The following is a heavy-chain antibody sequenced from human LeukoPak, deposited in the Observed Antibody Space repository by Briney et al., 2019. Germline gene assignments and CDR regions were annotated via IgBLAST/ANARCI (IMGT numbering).Heavy chain of an antibody. V-gene: IGHV3-21*01. CDR1: GFTFSSYS. CDR3: ARGMHLLTHDDSSGYDFDY. CDR2: ISSSSSYI. J-gene: IGHJ4*02. D-gene: IGHD3-22*01. Sequence: GGSLRLSCAASGFTFSSYSMNWVRQAPGKGLEWVSSISSSSSYIYYADSVKGRFTISRDNAKNSLYLQMNSLRAEDTAVYYCARGMHLLTHDDSSGYDFDYWGQGTLVTVSS.